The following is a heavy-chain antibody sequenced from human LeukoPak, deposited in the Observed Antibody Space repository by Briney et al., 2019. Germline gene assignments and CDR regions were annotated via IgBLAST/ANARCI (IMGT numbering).Heavy chain of an antibody. J-gene: IGHJ6*04. D-gene: IGHD3-10*01. CDR1: GGTFSSYA. CDR2: IIPIFGTA. CDR3: ARGPVDYCGSGSYYSYGMDV. Sequence: SVKVSCKASGGTFSSYAISWVRQAPGQGLEWMGGIIPIFGTANYAQKFQGRVTITADESTSTAYMELSSLRSEDTAVYYCARGPVDYCGSGSYYSYGMDVWGKGTTVTVSS. V-gene: IGHV1-69*13.